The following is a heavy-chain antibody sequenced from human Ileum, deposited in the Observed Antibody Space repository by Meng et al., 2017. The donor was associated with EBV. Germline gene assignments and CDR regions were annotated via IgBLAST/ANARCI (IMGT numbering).Heavy chain of an antibody. CDR1: CGSNSSSNW. CDR3: ARESYSDSSGYYSLDY. CDR2: IHHTEST. J-gene: IGHJ4*02. V-gene: IGHV4-4*02. Sequence: VHQRASGHGMVNASGTLSLPVGGSCGSNSSSNWCSWVRQARGKGREWIGKIHHTESTNYNPCLKSRVPISVDKSKNQYALKLSSVTAADTAVYYCARESYSDSSGYYSLDYWGQGALVTVSS. D-gene: IGHD3-22*01.